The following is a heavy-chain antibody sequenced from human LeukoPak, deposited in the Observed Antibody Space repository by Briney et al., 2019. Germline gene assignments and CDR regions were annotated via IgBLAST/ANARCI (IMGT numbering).Heavy chain of an antibody. J-gene: IGHJ6*03. D-gene: IGHD3-22*01. CDR2: ISYGGSNK. Sequence: GGSLRLSCAASGFTFSNYAMHWVRQAPGKGLEWVAVISYGGSNKYYTDSVKGRFTISGDSSKNTLYLQMNSLRAEDTAVYYCAREDYYDSSGYWNYYYYYYMDVWGKGTTVTVSS. V-gene: IGHV3-30*04. CDR1: GFTFSNYA. CDR3: AREDYYDSSGYWNYYYYYYMDV.